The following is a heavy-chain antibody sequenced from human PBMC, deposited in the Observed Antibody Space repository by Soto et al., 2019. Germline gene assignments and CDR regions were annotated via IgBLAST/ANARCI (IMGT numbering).Heavy chain of an antibody. CDR3: ARSRWSYGFWSGRVGPYGMDI. CDR2: INHSGST. CDR1: GGSFSGYY. D-gene: IGHD3-3*01. V-gene: IGHV4-34*01. J-gene: IGHJ6*02. Sequence: SSETLSLTCAVYGGSFSGYYWSCIRQPPGKGLEWIGEINHSGSTNYNPSLKSRVTISVDTSKNQFSLKLRSVTAADTAVYYCARSRWSYGFWSGRVGPYGMDIWGQGTTVTVSS.